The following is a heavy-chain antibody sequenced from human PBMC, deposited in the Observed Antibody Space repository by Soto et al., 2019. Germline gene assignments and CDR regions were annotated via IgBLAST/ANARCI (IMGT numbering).Heavy chain of an antibody. CDR1: GYTFSRPG. J-gene: IGHJ4*02. CDR3: AREGRIGWLGIDH. D-gene: IGHD6-19*01. V-gene: IGHV1-18*01. Sequence: QVQLVQSGPAAKKPGATVKVSCTASGYTFSRPGFSWVRQARRQGLEWMGWISTYDVNTHYAQNFQGSVTMTADTTARTVYMELTSLRPDDTVIYFFAREGRIGWLGIDHWGQGTLVTVSS. CDR2: ISTYDVNT.